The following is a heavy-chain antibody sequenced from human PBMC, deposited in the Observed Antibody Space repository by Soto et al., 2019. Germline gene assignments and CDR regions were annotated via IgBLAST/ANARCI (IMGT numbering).Heavy chain of an antibody. CDR3: AKEIVDTAMVTYYYYGMDV. J-gene: IGHJ6*02. D-gene: IGHD5-18*01. CDR2: ISGSGGST. Sequence: EVQLLESGGGLVQPGGSLRLSCAASGFTFSSYAMSWVRQAPGKGLEWVSAISGSGGSTYYADSVKGRFTISRDNSKNTLYLQMNSLGAEDTAVYYCAKEIVDTAMVTYYYYGMDVWGQGTTVTVSS. V-gene: IGHV3-23*01. CDR1: GFTFSSYA.